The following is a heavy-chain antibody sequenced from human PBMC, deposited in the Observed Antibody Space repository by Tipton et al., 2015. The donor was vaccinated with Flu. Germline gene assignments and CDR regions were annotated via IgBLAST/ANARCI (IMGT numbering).Heavy chain of an antibody. CDR2: ISFSSGSI. Sequence: GSLRLSCATSGFTFSSHAMSWARQAPGKGLEWISAISFSSGSIYYADSVRGRFTISRDNSKNTLYLQMDSLRVEDTAVYYCAAINFGSDYWGRGTLVTVSS. J-gene: IGHJ4*02. CDR3: AAINFGSDY. V-gene: IGHV3-23*01. CDR1: GFTFSSHA. D-gene: IGHD2-2*02.